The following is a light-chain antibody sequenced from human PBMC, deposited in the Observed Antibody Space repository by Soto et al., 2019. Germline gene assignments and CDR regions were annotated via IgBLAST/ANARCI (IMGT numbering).Light chain of an antibody. CDR3: HQYYATPWT. Sequence: DIVMTQSPDSLAVSLGERATINCKSSQSVLYSSNDKNFLTWYQQKPGQPPKLLIYWASTREPGVPDRFSGSGSGTDFTLTINDLQADDVAFYYCHQYYATPWTFGQGTKVESK. CDR2: WAS. CDR1: QSVLYSSNDKNF. V-gene: IGKV4-1*01. J-gene: IGKJ1*01.